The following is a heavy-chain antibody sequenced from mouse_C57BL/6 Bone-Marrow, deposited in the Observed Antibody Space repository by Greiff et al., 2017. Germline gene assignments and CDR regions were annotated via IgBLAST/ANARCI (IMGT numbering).Heavy chain of an antibody. CDR3: ARRGFITTVVAPYCDY. D-gene: IGHD1-1*01. V-gene: IGHV1-26*01. J-gene: IGHJ2*01. CDR1: GYTFTDYY. Sequence: EVQLQQSGPELVKPGASVKISCKASGYTFTDYYMNWVKQSHGKSLEWIGDINPNNGGTSYNQKFKGKATLTVDKSSSTAYMELRSLTSEDSAVYYCARRGFITTVVAPYCDYWGQGTTLTVSS. CDR2: INPNNGGT.